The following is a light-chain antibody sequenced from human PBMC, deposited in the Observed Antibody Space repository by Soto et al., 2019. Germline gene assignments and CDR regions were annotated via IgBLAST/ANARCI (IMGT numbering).Light chain of an antibody. CDR1: SSNIGSNT. CDR3: AAWEDSLNGYWV. CDR2: SNN. Sequence: QSVLTQPPSASGTPGQRVTISCSGSSSNIGSNTVNWYQQLPRTAPKLLIYSNNQRPSGVPDRFSGSKSGTSASLAISGLQSEDEAEYYCAAWEDSLNGYWVFGGGTKLTVL. J-gene: IGLJ3*02. V-gene: IGLV1-44*01.